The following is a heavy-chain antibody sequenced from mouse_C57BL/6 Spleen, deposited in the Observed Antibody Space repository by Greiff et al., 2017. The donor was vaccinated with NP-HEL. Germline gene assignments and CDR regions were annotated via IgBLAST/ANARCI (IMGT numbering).Heavy chain of an antibody. CDR1: GYTFTSYW. J-gene: IGHJ4*01. CDR2: IDPSDSYT. D-gene: IGHD1-1*02. Sequence: QVQLQQPGAELVMPGASVKLSCKASGYTFTSYWMHWVKQRPGQGLEWIGEIDPSDSYTNYNQKFKGKSTLTVDKSSSTAYMQLSSLTSGDSAVYYCARSYGYAMDYWGQGTSVTVSS. V-gene: IGHV1-69*01. CDR3: ARSYGYAMDY.